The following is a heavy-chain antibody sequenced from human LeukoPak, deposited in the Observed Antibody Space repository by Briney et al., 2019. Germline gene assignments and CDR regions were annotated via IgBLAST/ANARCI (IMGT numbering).Heavy chain of an antibody. CDR1: GGSIRSYY. CDR2: INHSGST. D-gene: IGHD6-25*01. Sequence: SETLSLTCTVSGGSIRSYYWSWIRQPPGKGLEWIGEINHSGSTRYNPSLKSRVTVSVLTSKNQFSLKLSSVSAADTAVYYCARQREGYFDLWGRGTRVTVSS. V-gene: IGHV4-34*01. CDR3: ARQREGYFDL. J-gene: IGHJ2*01.